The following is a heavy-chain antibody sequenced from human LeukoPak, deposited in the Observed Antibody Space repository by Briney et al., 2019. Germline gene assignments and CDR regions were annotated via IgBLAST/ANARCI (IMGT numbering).Heavy chain of an antibody. CDR2: IYSGGST. J-gene: IGHJ4*02. CDR3: ARDRDWNFDY. V-gene: IGHV3-66*01. Sequence: GGSLRLSCAASGFTVSSNYMSWVRQAPGKGLEWVSVIYSGGSTYYADSVKGRFTISRDNSKNTLYLQMNSLRVDDTAVYYCARDRDWNFDYWGQGTLVTVSS. D-gene: IGHD1-1*01. CDR1: GFTVSSNY.